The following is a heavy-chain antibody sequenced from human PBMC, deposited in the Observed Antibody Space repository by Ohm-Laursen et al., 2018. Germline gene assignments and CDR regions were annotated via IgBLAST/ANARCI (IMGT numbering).Heavy chain of an antibody. D-gene: IGHD6-13*01. CDR1: GFIFSSYA. J-gene: IGHJ4*02. CDR2: ITVNGDNT. Sequence: SLRLSCTASGFIFSSYAMSWVRQAPGKGLEWVSAITVNGDNTFYADSMKGRLTISRDNSKNTLYLQMNSLTAEDTAAYYCEGKGPQQLYWGQGTLVTVSS. CDR3: EGKGPQQLY. V-gene: IGHV3-23*01.